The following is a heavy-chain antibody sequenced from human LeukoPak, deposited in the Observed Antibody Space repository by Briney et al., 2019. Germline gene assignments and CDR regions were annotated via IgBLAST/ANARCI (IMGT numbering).Heavy chain of an antibody. V-gene: IGHV1-69*05. Sequence: ASVKVSCKSSGGTFRSYAISWLRQAPGQGLEWMGGIIPIFGTANYAQKFQGRVTITTDESTSTAYMELSSLRSEDTAVYYCARDIPSEGSGRYGPYYYYMDVWGKGTTVTVSS. J-gene: IGHJ6*03. CDR2: IIPIFGTA. D-gene: IGHD3-10*01. CDR1: GGTFRSYA. CDR3: ARDIPSEGSGRYGPYYYYMDV.